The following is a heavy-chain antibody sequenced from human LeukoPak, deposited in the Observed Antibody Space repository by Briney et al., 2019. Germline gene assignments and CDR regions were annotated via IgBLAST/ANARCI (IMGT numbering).Heavy chain of an antibody. V-gene: IGHV3-53*01. Sequence: GGSLRLSCAASGFTVSSNYMSWVRQAPGKGLEWVSVIYSGGSTYYADSVKGRFTISRDNAKNSLYLQMNSLRAEDTAVYYCASPKPGYSSGWYWYFDYWGQGTLVTVSS. CDR1: GFTVSSNY. J-gene: IGHJ4*02. CDR2: IYSGGST. CDR3: ASPKPGYSSGWYWYFDY. D-gene: IGHD6-19*01.